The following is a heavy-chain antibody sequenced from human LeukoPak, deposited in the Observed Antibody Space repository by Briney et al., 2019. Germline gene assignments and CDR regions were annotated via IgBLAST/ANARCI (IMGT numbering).Heavy chain of an antibody. Sequence: GGSLRLSCAASGFTFSSYGMHWVRQAPGKGLEWVAFIRSDGSNKYYADSVKGRFAISRDNAKNSLYLQMNSLRAEDTAVYYCARDTGGYWGQGTLVTVSS. CDR3: ARDTGGY. CDR2: IRSDGSNK. V-gene: IGHV3-30*02. CDR1: GFTFSSYG. J-gene: IGHJ4*02. D-gene: IGHD1-14*01.